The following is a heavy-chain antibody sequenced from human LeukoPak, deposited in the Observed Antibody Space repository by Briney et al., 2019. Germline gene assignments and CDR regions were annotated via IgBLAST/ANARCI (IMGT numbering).Heavy chain of an antibody. CDR1: GFTFSSYS. J-gene: IGHJ6*04. Sequence: PGGSLRLSCAASGFTFSSYSMNWVRQAPGKGLEWVSSISSSSSYIYYADSVKGRFTISRGNAKNSLYLQMNSLRAEDTAVYYCARIRLGYCSGGSRYSKYYYYGMDVWGKGTTVTVSS. V-gene: IGHV3-21*01. CDR2: ISSSSSYI. D-gene: IGHD2-15*01. CDR3: ARIRLGYCSGGSRYSKYYYYGMDV.